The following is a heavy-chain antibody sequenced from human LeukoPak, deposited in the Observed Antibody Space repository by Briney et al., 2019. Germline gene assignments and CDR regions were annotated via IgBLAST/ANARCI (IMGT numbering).Heavy chain of an antibody. CDR1: GFTFSGYW. J-gene: IGHJ4*02. V-gene: IGHV3-21*01. CDR3: ARAYSGSYGEYDY. D-gene: IGHD1-26*01. Sequence: GGSLRLSCAASGFTFSGYWMSWVRQAPGKGLEWVSSISSSSSYIYYADSVKGRFTISRDNAKNSLYLQMNSLRAEDTAVYYCARAYSGSYGEYDYWGQGTLVTVSS. CDR2: ISSSSSYI.